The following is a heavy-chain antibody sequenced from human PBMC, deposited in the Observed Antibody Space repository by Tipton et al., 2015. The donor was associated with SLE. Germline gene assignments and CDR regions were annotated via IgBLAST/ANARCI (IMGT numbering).Heavy chain of an antibody. CDR2: IYDSGST. CDR1: GGSISNNY. D-gene: IGHD4-17*01. CDR3: AGDRDGDSGDAFDI. J-gene: IGHJ3*02. V-gene: IGHV4-59*01. Sequence: TLSLTCSVSGGSISNNYWSWIRQPPGKGLEWIGYIYDSGSTDYNPSLRSRVTISVDTSKNHFSLELSSVTAADTAVYYCAGDRDGDSGDAFDIWGQGTMVTVSS.